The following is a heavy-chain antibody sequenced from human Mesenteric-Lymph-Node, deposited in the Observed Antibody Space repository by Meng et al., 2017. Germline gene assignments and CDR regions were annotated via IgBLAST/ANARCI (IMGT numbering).Heavy chain of an antibody. CDR1: GFTFSSYA. CDR3: AKDIRHRIAVSYGMDV. D-gene: IGHD6-19*01. J-gene: IGHJ6*02. Sequence: GESLKISCAASGFTFSSYAMHWVRQAPGKGLEWVAVISYDGSNKYYADSVKGRFTISRDNAKNSLYLQMNSLRAEDTALYYCAKDIRHRIAVSYGMDVWGQGTTVTVSS. CDR2: ISYDGSNK. V-gene: IGHV3-30*01.